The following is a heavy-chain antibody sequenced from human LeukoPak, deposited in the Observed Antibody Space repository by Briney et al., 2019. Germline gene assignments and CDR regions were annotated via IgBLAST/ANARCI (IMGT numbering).Heavy chain of an antibody. D-gene: IGHD6-13*01. V-gene: IGHV1-46*01. CDR3: ARDLGRSYNPGIAAAGLDY. CDR2: INPSGGST. CDR1: GYTFTSYY. Sequence: GASVKVSCKASGYTFTSYYMHWVRQAPGQGLEWMGIINPSGGSTSYAQKFQGRVTMTRDTSTSTVYMELSSLRSEDTAVYYCARDLGRSYNPGIAAAGLDYWGQGTLVTVSP. J-gene: IGHJ4*02.